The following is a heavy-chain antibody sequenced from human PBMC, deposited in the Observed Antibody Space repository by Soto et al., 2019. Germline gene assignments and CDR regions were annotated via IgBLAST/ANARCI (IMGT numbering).Heavy chain of an antibody. CDR2: IITAFGTT. CDR1: GDTFNSYV. CDR3: TRSYGYAFGGSLDN. V-gene: IGHV1-69*01. J-gene: IGHJ4*02. D-gene: IGHD5-18*01. Sequence: QVQLVQSGPEVKKPGSSVKVSCKASGDTFNSYVITWVRQAPGQGLEWLGGIITAFGTTSYAQKFQDRLTITADEAATADRLELGSLASDDTAMYYCTRSYGYAFGGSLDNWGQGTLVTVSS.